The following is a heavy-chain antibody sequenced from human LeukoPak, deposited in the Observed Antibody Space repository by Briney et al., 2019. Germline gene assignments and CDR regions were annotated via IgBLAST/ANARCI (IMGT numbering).Heavy chain of an antibody. J-gene: IGHJ4*02. CDR1: GGSISSSSYY. CDR3: ASLYGDYVDY. CDR2: IYYSGST. D-gene: IGHD4-17*01. V-gene: IGHV4-39*07. Sequence: PSETLSLTCTVSGGSISSSSYYWGWIRQPPGKGLEWIGSIYYSGSTYYNPSLKSRVTISVDTSKNQFSLKLSSVTAADTAVYYCASLYGDYVDYWGQGTLVTVSS.